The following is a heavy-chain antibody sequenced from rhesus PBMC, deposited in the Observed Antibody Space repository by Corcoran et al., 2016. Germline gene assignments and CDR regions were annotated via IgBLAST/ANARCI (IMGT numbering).Heavy chain of an antibody. J-gene: IGHJ3*01. Sequence: QVQLQESGPGLVKPSETLSRTCAVSGGSIRRHHWNWIREPPGKGLDWIGYIGGSSGRTDYNSSLKTRVTISTDTSKNQFSLNLISVTAADTAVYYCARAAPGVDYAFDVWGQGLRVTVSS. D-gene: IGHD3-34*01. CDR2: IGGSSGRT. CDR1: GGSIRRHH. V-gene: IGHV4S5*01. CDR3: ARAAPGVDYAFDV.